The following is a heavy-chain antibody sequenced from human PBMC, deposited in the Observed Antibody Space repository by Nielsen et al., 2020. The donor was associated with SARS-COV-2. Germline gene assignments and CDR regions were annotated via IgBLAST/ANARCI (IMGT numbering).Heavy chain of an antibody. CDR2: IKPDGSEK. V-gene: IGHV3-7*01. CDR1: GFTFSSLW. CDR3: ARDSYIVPTNYYFDY. D-gene: IGHD5-12*01. Sequence: GESLKISCAASGFTFSSLWMSWVRQVPGKGLEWVADIKPDGSEKFYVDSVKGRFTISRDNAKNSMSLQMNSLRDDDTAVYYCARDSYIVPTNYYFDYWGQGALVTVSS. J-gene: IGHJ4*02.